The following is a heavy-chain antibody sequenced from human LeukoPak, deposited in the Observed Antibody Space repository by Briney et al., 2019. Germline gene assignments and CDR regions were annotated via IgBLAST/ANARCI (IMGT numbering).Heavy chain of an antibody. D-gene: IGHD5-12*01. V-gene: IGHV3-11*04. CDR1: GFTFSDYY. CDR3: ARDTSGYDYGDSFDY. J-gene: IGHJ4*02. CDR2: IYSSGSTI. Sequence: AGTLTLTCAASGFTFSDYYMSWIRQAPGKGLEWVLYIYSSGSTIYYADSVRGRFTISRANAKNSLDLIRKSLRAEDTAVYYCARDTSGYDYGDSFDYWGQGTLVTVSS.